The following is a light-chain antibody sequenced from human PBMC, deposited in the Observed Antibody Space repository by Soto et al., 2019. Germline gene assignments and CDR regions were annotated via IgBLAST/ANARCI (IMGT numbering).Light chain of an antibody. CDR2: GAS. CDR3: QQYNNWT. V-gene: IGKV3-15*01. Sequence: EIVMTQSPATLSVSPGERATLSCRASQSVSSNLAWYQQKPGQAPRLLIYGASTRATGIPARFSGSGSGTEFTLTISSLQSEDFAVDDCQQYNNWTFGQGTKVEIK. CDR1: QSVSSN. J-gene: IGKJ1*01.